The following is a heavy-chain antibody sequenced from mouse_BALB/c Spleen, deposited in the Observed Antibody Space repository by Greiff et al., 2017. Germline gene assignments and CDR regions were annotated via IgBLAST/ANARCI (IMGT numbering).Heavy chain of an antibody. D-gene: IGHD2-10*02. CDR3: AREGYGNPHYYAMDY. V-gene: IGHV3-2*02. CDR2: ISYSGST. J-gene: IGHJ4*01. CDR1: GYSITSDYA. Sequence: EVMLVESGPGLVKPSQSLSLTCTVTGYSITSDYAWNWIRQFPGNKLEWMGYISYSGSTSYNPSLKSRISITRDTSKNQFFLQLNSVTTEDTATYYCAREGYGNPHYYAMDYWGQGTSVTVSS.